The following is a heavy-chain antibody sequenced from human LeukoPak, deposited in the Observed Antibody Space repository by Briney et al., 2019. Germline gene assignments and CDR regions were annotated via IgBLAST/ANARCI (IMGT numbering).Heavy chain of an antibody. D-gene: IGHD6-13*01. Sequence: GTSVKVSCKASGLTFTSSAVQWVRQARGQRLEWIGWIVVGSGNTNYAQKFQERVTITRDMSTSTAYMELSSLRSEDTAVYYCAAGVIAAAGIDYWGQGTLVTVSS. CDR2: IVVGSGNT. J-gene: IGHJ4*02. CDR3: AAGVIAAAGIDY. V-gene: IGHV1-58*01. CDR1: GLTFTSSA.